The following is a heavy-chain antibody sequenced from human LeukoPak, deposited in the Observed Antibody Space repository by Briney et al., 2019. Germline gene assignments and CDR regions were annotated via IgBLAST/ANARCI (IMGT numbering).Heavy chain of an antibody. Sequence: SETLSLTCNVSGGSIRTINYYWGWIRQPPGKGLEWLASIYYSGSTYYNPSLKSRVTISVDTSKNQFSLKLSSVTAADTAVYYCARQASLMRFGGNAFDIWGQGRMVTVSS. CDR3: ARQASLMRFGGNAFDI. CDR2: IYYSGST. V-gene: IGHV4-39*01. D-gene: IGHD3-10*01. J-gene: IGHJ3*02. CDR1: GGSIRTINYY.